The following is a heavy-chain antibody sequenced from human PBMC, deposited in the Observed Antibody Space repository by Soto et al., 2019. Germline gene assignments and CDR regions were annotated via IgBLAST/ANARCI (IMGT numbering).Heavy chain of an antibody. Sequence: QVQMVQSGAEVKKPGSSVKVSCKTSGVSFNNNGIGWVRQAPGHGLEWMGGVSPPFRTSNYARKFQGRISITADASTSTVNMELSSQISEDTAQYYCARVLYYGSGSYSPYGMDVWGQGTTVTVSS. J-gene: IGHJ6*02. CDR2: VSPPFRTS. CDR1: GVSFNNNG. D-gene: IGHD3-10*01. V-gene: IGHV1-69*01. CDR3: ARVLYYGSGSYSPYGMDV.